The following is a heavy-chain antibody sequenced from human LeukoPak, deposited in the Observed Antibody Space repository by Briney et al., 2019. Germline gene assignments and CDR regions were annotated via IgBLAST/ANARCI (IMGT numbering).Heavy chain of an antibody. J-gene: IGHJ1*01. Sequence: SVKVSCKASGATFSSYAISRVRQAPGQGLEWMGGIIPIFGTANYAQKFQGRVTITADESTSTAYMELSSLRSEDTAVYYCARSGDCSGGSCYSAEYFQHWGQGTLVTVSS. CDR2: IIPIFGTA. CDR1: GATFSSYA. CDR3: ARSGDCSGGSCYSAEYFQH. D-gene: IGHD2-15*01. V-gene: IGHV1-69*13.